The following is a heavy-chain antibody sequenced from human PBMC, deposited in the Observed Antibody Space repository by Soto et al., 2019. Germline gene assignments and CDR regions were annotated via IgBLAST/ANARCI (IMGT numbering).Heavy chain of an antibody. Sequence: GGSLRFSCAASGFSFIGSAMHWVRQASGKGLEWVGRMRSRANSYATTYAGSVKGRFTISRDDSKNTAYLQMNSLKTEDTAVYYCTTSANDKFVDYWGQGTLVTVS. CDR3: TTSANDKFVDY. D-gene: IGHD5-12*01. J-gene: IGHJ4*02. CDR1: GFSFIGSA. V-gene: IGHV3-73*01. CDR2: MRSRANSYAT.